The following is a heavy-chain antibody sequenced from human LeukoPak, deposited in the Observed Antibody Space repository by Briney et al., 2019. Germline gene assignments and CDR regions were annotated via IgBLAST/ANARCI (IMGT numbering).Heavy chain of an antibody. CDR1: GGSISSYY. Sequence: SETLSLTCTVSGGSISSYYWSWIRQPPGKGLEWIGYIYHSGSTYYNPSLKSRVTISVDRSKNQFSLKLSSVTAADTAVYYCARGRLGYCSSTSCPTYYYYYMDVWGKGTTVTVSS. J-gene: IGHJ6*03. CDR3: ARGRLGYCSSTSCPTYYYYYMDV. CDR2: IYHSGST. V-gene: IGHV4-4*09. D-gene: IGHD2-2*01.